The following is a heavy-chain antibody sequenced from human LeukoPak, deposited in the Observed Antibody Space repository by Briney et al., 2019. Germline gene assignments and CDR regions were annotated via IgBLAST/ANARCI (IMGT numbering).Heavy chain of an antibody. CDR1: GYTFTSYY. J-gene: IGHJ4*02. CDR2: INPSGGST. V-gene: IGHV1-46*01. Sequence: VASVKVSCKASGYTFTSYYMHWVRQAPGQGLEWMGIINPSGGSTSYAQKFQGRVTMTRDTSTSTVYMELSSLRSEDTAVYYCARDSELNYYDSSGSNFDYWGQGALVTVSS. CDR3: ARDSELNYYDSSGSNFDY. D-gene: IGHD3-22*01.